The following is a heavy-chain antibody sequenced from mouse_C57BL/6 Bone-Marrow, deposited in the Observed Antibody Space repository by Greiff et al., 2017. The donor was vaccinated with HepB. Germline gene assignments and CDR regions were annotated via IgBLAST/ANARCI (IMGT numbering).Heavy chain of an antibody. J-gene: IGHJ4*01. V-gene: IGHV1-81*01. D-gene: IGHD2-3*01. Sequence: QVQLKESGAELARPGASVKLSCKASGYTFTSYGISWVKQRTGQGLEWIGEIYPRSGNTYYNEKFKGKATLTADKSSSTAYMELRSLTSEDSAVYFCARNGVYYYYAMDYWGQGTSVTVSS. CDR3: ARNGVYYYYAMDY. CDR2: IYPRSGNT. CDR1: GYTFTSYG.